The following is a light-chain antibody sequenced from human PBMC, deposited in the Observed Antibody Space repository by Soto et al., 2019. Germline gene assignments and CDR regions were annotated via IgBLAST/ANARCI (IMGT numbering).Light chain of an antibody. CDR2: AAS. Sequence: DAPMTQSPSSLSASVGDSVTITCRARQSIGTYLDWYQHKPGKAPKLLIYAASSLQSGVPSRFSGSGSGTDFTLTISSLQPEDFATYYCQESHSTFGQGTKLEIK. CDR1: QSIGTY. J-gene: IGKJ2*01. CDR3: QESHST. V-gene: IGKV1-39*01.